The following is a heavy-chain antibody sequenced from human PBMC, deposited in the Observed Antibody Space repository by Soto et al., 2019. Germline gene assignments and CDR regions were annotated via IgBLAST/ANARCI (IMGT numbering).Heavy chain of an antibody. V-gene: IGHV1-3*01. CDR3: ARIFWFGEVPAMDY. Sequence: QVQHVQSGAEVKKPGDSVKVSCKASGYTFRSYAIHWVRQAPGQRLEWMGWINAGNGNTRYSQRFQGRVTITRDTSANTAYMELSSLKSEDTAVYYCARIFWFGEVPAMDYWGQGTLVTVSS. J-gene: IGHJ4*02. CDR2: INAGNGNT. CDR1: GYTFRSYA. D-gene: IGHD3-10*01.